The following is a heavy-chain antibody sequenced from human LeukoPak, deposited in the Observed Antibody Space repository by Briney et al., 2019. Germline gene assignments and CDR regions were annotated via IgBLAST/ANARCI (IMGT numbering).Heavy chain of an antibody. CDR3: ARETYSNSVDY. V-gene: IGHV4-30-4*08. CDR1: GGSISSGDHY. Sequence: SETLSLTCTVSGGSISSGDHYWSWIRQPPGKGLEWIGYIYYSGSTSCNPSLKSRISISLDTSKNQFSLKLGSVTAADTAVYYCARETYSNSVDYWGQGTLVTVSS. D-gene: IGHD4-11*01. J-gene: IGHJ4*02. CDR2: IYYSGST.